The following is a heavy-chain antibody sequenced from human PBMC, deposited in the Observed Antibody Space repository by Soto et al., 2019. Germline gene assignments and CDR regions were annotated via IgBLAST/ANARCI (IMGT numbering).Heavy chain of an antibody. CDR2: IYYSGST. CDR3: ARDYFGVGYFDY. Sequence: SETLSLTCTVSGGSISSYYWSWIRQPPGKGLEWIGYIYYSGSTNYNPSLKSRVTISVDTSKNQFSLKLSSVTAADTAVYYCARDYFGVGYFDYWGQGTLVTVSS. V-gene: IGHV4-59*01. J-gene: IGHJ4*02. CDR1: GGSISSYY. D-gene: IGHD3-3*01.